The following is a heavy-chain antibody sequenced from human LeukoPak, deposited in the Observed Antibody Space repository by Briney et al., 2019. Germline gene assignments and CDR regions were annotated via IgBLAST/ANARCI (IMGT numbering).Heavy chain of an antibody. Sequence: GGSLRLSCAASGFTFSSYAMSWVRQAPGKGLEWVSAISGSAGSTYYADSVKGRFTISRDNSKNTLYLQMNSLRAEDTAVYYCAKFGAALPQKRLGTSTFDYWGQGTLVTVSS. CDR3: AKFGAALPQKRLGTSTFDY. CDR2: ISGSAGST. V-gene: IGHV3-23*01. CDR1: GFTFSSYA. J-gene: IGHJ4*02. D-gene: IGHD2-2*01.